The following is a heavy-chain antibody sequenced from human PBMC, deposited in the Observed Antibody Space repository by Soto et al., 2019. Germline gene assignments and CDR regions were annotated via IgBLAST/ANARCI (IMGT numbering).Heavy chain of an antibody. CDR3: ARDSRGSYGVDY. CDR1: NGSFIGYY. CDR2: INHSGST. Sequence: LSGTLSITCAVYNGSFIGYYWSGIRQPPGKGLEWIGEINHSGSTNYNPSLKNRVTISVDTSKNQFSLKLSSVTAADTAVYYCARDSRGSYGVDYWAQGTLVTVSS. V-gene: IGHV4-34*01. D-gene: IGHD1-26*01. J-gene: IGHJ4*02.